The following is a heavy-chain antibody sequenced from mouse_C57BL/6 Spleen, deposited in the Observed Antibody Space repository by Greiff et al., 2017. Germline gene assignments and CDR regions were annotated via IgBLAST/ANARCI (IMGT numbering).Heavy chain of an antibody. Sequence: QVQLKQSGAELVRPGASVTLSCKASGYTFTDYEMHWVKQTPVHGLEWIGAIDPETGGTAYNQKFKGKAILTADKSSSTAYMELRSLTSEDSAVYYCTRGRGSYYSNLFAYWGQGTLVTVSA. J-gene: IGHJ3*01. CDR2: IDPETGGT. D-gene: IGHD2-5*01. V-gene: IGHV1-15*01. CDR3: TRGRGSYYSNLFAY. CDR1: GYTFTDYE.